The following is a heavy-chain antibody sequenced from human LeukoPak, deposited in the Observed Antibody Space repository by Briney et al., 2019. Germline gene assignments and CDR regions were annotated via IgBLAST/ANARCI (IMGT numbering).Heavy chain of an antibody. CDR1: EFTFSNHW. D-gene: IGHD5-24*01. Sequence: GGSLRLSCAASEFTFSNHWMHWVRQAPGKGLVWVSRISSDGISTSYADSVKGRFTISRDNAKNTLYLQMNSLRAEDTAVYYCARGRYYFDYWGQGTQVTVSS. V-gene: IGHV3-74*01. J-gene: IGHJ4*02. CDR2: ISSDGIST. CDR3: ARGRYYFDY.